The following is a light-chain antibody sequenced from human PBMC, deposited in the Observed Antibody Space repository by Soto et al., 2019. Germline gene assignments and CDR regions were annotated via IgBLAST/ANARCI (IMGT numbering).Light chain of an antibody. CDR1: QSISSY. J-gene: IGKJ5*01. CDR3: QQYGSSPYT. CDR2: AAS. V-gene: IGKV1-39*01. Sequence: DIQMTQSPSSLSASVGDRVTITCRASQSISSYLHWYQQRPGKAPKLLIYAASNLQRGVPSRFSASGSGTDFTLTLNSLQPEDFAVYYCQQYGSSPYTFGQGTRLEIK.